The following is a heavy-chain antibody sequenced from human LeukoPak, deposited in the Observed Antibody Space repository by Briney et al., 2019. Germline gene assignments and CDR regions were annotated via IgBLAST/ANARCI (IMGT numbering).Heavy chain of an antibody. CDR2: IYYSGST. Sequence: SETLSLTCTVSGGSISSYYWSWIRQPPGKGLEWIGYIYYSGSTNYNPSLKSRVTISVDTSKNQFSLKLSSVTAADTAVYYCARGGGYSYGYYFDYWGQGTLVTVSS. CDR3: ARGGGYSYGYYFDY. CDR1: GGSISSYY. J-gene: IGHJ4*02. D-gene: IGHD5-18*01. V-gene: IGHV4-59*08.